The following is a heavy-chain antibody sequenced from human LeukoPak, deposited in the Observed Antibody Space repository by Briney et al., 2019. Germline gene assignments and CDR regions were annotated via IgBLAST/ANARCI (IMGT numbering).Heavy chain of an antibody. J-gene: IGHJ5*02. V-gene: IGHV1-18*01. Sequence: ASVKVSCKASGYTFTSYGISWVRQAPGQGLEWMGWISAYNGNTNYAQKLQGRVTMTTDTSTSTAYMELRSLRSDDTAVYYCARQPYGSGGYQFLNWFDPWGQGTLVTVSS. CDR1: GYTFTSYG. CDR2: ISAYNGNT. D-gene: IGHD3-10*01. CDR3: ARQPYGSGGYQFLNWFDP.